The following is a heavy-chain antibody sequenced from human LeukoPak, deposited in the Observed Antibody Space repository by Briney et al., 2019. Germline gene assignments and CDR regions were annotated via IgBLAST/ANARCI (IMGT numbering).Heavy chain of an antibody. V-gene: IGHV1-69*04. CDR3: ASERDYGDYAFDY. CDR1: GGTFSSYA. Sequence: GASVKVSCKASGGTFSSYAISWVRQAPGQGLEWMGRIIPIFGIANYAQKFQGRFTITADKSTSTAYMELSSLRSEDTAVYYCASERDYGDYAFDYWGQGTLVTVSS. CDR2: IIPIFGIA. J-gene: IGHJ4*02. D-gene: IGHD4-17*01.